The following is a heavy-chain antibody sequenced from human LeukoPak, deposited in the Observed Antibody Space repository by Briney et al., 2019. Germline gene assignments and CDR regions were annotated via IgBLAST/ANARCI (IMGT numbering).Heavy chain of an antibody. CDR1: GGSISSYY. V-gene: IGHV4-59*01. CDR3: ARVSIRGILTLSDY. D-gene: IGHD1-26*01. Sequence: SETLSLTCTVSGGSISSYYWSWIRQPPGKGLEWIGYIYYSGSTNYNHSLKSRVTISVDTSKNQFSLKLSSVTAADTAVYYCARVSIRGILTLSDYWGQGALVTVSS. J-gene: IGHJ4*02. CDR2: IYYSGST.